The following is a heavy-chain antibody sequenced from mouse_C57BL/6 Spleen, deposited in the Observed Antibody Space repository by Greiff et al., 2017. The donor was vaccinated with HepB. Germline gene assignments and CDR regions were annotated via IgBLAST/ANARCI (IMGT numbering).Heavy chain of an antibody. J-gene: IGHJ2*01. Sequence: QVQLQQPGAELVKPGASVKMSCKASGYTFTSYWITWVKQRPGQGLEWIGDIYPGSGSTNYNEKFKSKDTLTVDTSSSTAYRQLSSLTYEDSAVYDCARSRENYGSSVYYVDYWGQGTTLTVSS. D-gene: IGHD1-1*01. V-gene: IGHV1-55*01. CDR3: ARSRENYGSSVYYVDY. CDR2: IYPGSGST. CDR1: GYTFTSYW.